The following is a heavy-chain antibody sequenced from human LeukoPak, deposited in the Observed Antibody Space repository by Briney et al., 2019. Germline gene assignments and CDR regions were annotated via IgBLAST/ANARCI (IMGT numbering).Heavy chain of an antibody. D-gene: IGHD3-10*01. Sequence: GGSLRLSCAASGFTVSNNYMSWVRQAPRKGLKWVSVIYSGGSTYYADSVKGRFTISRDNSKNTLYLQMNSLRAEDTAVYYCAREYGSGSYYPPPFDYWGQGTLVTLSS. J-gene: IGHJ4*02. CDR2: IYSGGST. CDR1: GFTVSNNY. V-gene: IGHV3-66*01. CDR3: AREYGSGSYYPPPFDY.